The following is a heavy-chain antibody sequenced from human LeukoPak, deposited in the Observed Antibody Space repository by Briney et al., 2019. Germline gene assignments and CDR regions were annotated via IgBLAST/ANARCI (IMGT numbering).Heavy chain of an antibody. D-gene: IGHD3-16*01. Sequence: GGSLRLSCAASGFTFSSHGMHWVRQAPGKGLEGGAVIGREGHAKYYADSAKGRFTLSRDNSINTLYLEMNSLRDEDTAVYYCAREATWGNWYFDLWGRGTLVTVSS. J-gene: IGHJ2*01. CDR1: GFTFSSHG. V-gene: IGHV3-30*03. CDR3: AREATWGNWYFDL. CDR2: IGREGHAK.